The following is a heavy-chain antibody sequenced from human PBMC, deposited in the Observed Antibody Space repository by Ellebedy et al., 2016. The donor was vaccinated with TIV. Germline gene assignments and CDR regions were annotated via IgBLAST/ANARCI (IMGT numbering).Heavy chain of an antibody. Sequence: GESLKISCAASGFNFRSYWMTWVRQAPGKGLEWVAKIRQEGDEIYYVESVKGRFTISRDNAKNLLFLQMNSRRVEDTAVYYCARRASYGDYAVQVNPWFDPWGQGTLVTVSS. CDR2: IRQEGDEI. CDR1: GFNFRSYW. V-gene: IGHV3-7*01. J-gene: IGHJ5*02. CDR3: ARRASYGDYAVQVNPWFDP. D-gene: IGHD4-17*01.